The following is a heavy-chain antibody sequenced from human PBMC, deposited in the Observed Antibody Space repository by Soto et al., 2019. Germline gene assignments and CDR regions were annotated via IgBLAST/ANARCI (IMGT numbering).Heavy chain of an antibody. Sequence: GGSLRLSCAASGFTFRSYWMNWVRQAPGKGLVWVSRINRDGSSTSYADSVKGRVTISRDTAKNTLYLQMNSLRAEDTAVYYCAREIVTTGEYYFDSWGLGTLVTVSS. CDR2: INRDGSST. D-gene: IGHD1-1*01. J-gene: IGHJ4*02. CDR3: AREIVTTGEYYFDS. CDR1: GFTFRSYW. V-gene: IGHV3-74*01.